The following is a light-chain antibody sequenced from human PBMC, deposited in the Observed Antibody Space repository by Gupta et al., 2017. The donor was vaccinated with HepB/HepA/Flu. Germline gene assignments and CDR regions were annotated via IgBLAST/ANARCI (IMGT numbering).Light chain of an antibody. J-gene: IGLJ1*01. V-gene: IGLV1-51*01. CDR2: ESD. CDR3: ATWDRRLAGYV. Sequence: ESDKRPPGIPDRFSGSKSGTSAILAITGLQTGDEADYYCATWDRRLAGYVFGSGTKVTVL.